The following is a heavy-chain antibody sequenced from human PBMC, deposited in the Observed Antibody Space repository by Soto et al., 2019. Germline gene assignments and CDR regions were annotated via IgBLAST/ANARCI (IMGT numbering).Heavy chain of an antibody. D-gene: IGHD3-10*01. CDR2: ISYNGNT. Sequence: QVQLVQSGAEVKKAGASVKVSCKTSGYIFTSYGVTWVQQAPGQGLEWMGWISYNGNTNYVERFQGRVTMTRDTSTSTAYMELSSLRSDDTATYYCARGSRGALPGTLNWVDPWGQGTLVTVSS. CDR3: ARGSRGALPGTLNWVDP. CDR1: GYIFTSYG. J-gene: IGHJ5*02. V-gene: IGHV1-18*01.